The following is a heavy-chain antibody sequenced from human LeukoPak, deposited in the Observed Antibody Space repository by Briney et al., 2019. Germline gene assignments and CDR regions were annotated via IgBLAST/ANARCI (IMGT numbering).Heavy chain of an antibody. CDR2: IIPIFGTA. V-gene: IGHV1-69*13. CDR3: ARGDTSNAFDI. J-gene: IGHJ3*02. D-gene: IGHD2-21*01. Sequence: ASVKVSCKASGYTFTSYYMHWVRQAPGQGLEWMGGIIPIFGTANYAQKFQGRVTITADESTSTAYMELSSLRSEDTAVYYCARGDTSNAFDIWGQGTMVTVSS. CDR1: GYTFTSYY.